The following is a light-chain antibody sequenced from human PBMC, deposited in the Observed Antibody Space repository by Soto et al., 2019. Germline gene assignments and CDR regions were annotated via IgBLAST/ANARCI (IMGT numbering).Light chain of an antibody. CDR1: QSISDN. V-gene: IGKV3-15*01. CDR3: QQYKSWPPLT. J-gene: IGKJ4*01. Sequence: DIVMTQSPAILSVSLGERATLSCLASQSISDNLAWYQQRSGQAPRLLIYGASTRATGVPARFSGSGSGTEFTHTISSLQYDDFAIYYCQQYKSWPPLTFGGGTKVE. CDR2: GAS.